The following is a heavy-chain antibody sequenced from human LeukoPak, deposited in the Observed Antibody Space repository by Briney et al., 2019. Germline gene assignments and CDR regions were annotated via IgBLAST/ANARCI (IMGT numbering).Heavy chain of an antibody. CDR2: ISAYNGNT. J-gene: IGHJ6*03. D-gene: IGHD1-26*01. V-gene: IGHV1-18*01. CDR3: ARMWELIPSYYYYYMDV. CDR1: GYTFTSYG. Sequence: GASVKVSCKASGYTFTSYGISWVRQAPGQGLEWMGWISAYNGNTNYAQKLQGRVTMTTDTSTSKAYMELRSLRSDDTAVYYCARMWELIPSYYYYYMDVWGKGTTVTVSS.